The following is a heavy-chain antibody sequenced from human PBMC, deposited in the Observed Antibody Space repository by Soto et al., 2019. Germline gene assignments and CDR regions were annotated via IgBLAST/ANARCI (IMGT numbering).Heavy chain of an antibody. D-gene: IGHD3-22*01. CDR3: ARGVKYYYDSSGYSYYFDY. CDR1: GGSFSGYY. V-gene: IGHV4-34*01. Sequence: ETLSLTCAVYGGSFSGYYWSWIRQPPGKGLEWIGEINHSGSTNYNPSLKSRVTISVDTSKNQFSLKLSSVTAADTAVYYCARGVKYYYDSSGYSYYFDYWGQGTLVTVSS. CDR2: INHSGST. J-gene: IGHJ4*02.